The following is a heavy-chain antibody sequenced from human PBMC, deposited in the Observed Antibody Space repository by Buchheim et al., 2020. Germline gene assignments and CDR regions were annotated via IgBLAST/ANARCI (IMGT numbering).Heavy chain of an antibody. J-gene: IGHJ6*02. CDR1: GYTFTSYD. CDR2: MNPNSGNT. CDR3: AREASGMVQGVIPYYYYGMDV. D-gene: IGHD3-10*01. V-gene: IGHV1-8*01. Sequence: QVQLVQSGAEVKKPGASVKVSCKASGYTFTSYDINWVRQATGQGLEWMGWMNPNSGNTGYAQKFQGRVTMTRNTSISTAYMELSSLRSEDTAVYYCAREASGMVQGVIPYYYYGMDVWGQGTT.